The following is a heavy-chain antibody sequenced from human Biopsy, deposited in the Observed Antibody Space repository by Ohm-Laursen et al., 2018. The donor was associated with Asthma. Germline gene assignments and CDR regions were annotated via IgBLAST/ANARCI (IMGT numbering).Heavy chain of an antibody. Sequence: PSQTLSLTCTVSGGSVSSGSYYWSWIRQPPGKGLEWIGYIYYSGSTNYNPSLKSRVTISVDTSKNQFSLKLSSVTAADTAVYYCARGGGAHFQHWGQGTLVTVSS. CDR3: ARGGGAHFQH. CDR1: GGSVSSGSYY. J-gene: IGHJ1*01. D-gene: IGHD2-21*01. CDR2: IYYSGST. V-gene: IGHV4-61*01.